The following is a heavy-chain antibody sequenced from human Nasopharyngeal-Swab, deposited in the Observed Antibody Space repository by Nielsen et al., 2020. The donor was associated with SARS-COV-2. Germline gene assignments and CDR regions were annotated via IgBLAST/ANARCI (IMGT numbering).Heavy chain of an antibody. CDR3: AKEGLGDAFDI. V-gene: IGHV3-23*01. CDR1: GITFSSCA. Sequence: GESLKISCEASGITFSSCAMSWVRQAPGTGLEWVSAISGSGGSTYYADSVKGRFTISRDNSKNTLYLQMNSLRAEDTAVYYCAKEGLGDAFDIWGQGTMVTVSS. J-gene: IGHJ3*02. CDR2: ISGSGGST.